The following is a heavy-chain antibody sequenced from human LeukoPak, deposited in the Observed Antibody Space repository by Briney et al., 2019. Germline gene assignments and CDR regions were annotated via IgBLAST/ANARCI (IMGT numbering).Heavy chain of an antibody. J-gene: IGHJ6*02. CDR2: ITNTGNT. CDR1: GGSFSAYY. Sequence: SETLSLTCAVYGGSFSAYYWVWIRQPPGKGLEWIGTITNTGNTYSNPSLKSRVTISIDTSKTQISLKLTSVTAADTAVFYCARKTPGTSVDVWGQGTPVTVSS. D-gene: IGHD3-10*01. V-gene: IGHV4-34*01. CDR3: ARKTPGTSVDV.